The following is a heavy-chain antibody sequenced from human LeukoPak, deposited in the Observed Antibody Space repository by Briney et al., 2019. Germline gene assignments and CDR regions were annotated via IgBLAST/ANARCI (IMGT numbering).Heavy chain of an antibody. J-gene: IGHJ4*02. V-gene: IGHV3-23*01. CDR2: ILGSGGST. Sequence: GQSMRLSCAASGLTFSSNAMSCVRQAPGKVLEWDSSILGSGGSTYYGDSVKGRFTISRDNSKNAVYLQMNSLRAEDTAAYYCAQVRTGYYYFYLDYWGQGTLVTVSS. CDR1: GLTFSSNA. CDR3: AQVRTGYYYFYLDY. D-gene: IGHD3-22*01.